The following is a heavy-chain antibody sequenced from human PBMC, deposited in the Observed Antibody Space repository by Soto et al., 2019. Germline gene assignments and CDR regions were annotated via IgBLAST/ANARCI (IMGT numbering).Heavy chain of an antibody. J-gene: IGHJ4*02. CDR2: ISYDGSNK. CDR3: ARDLENLYCSGGSCLLDKYYFDY. CDR1: GFTFSSYA. V-gene: IGHV3-30-3*01. D-gene: IGHD2-15*01. Sequence: PGGSLRLSCAASGFTFSSYAMHWVRQAPGKGLEWVAVISYDGSNKYYADSVKGRFTISRDNSKNTLYLQMNSLRAEDTAVYYCARDLENLYCSGGSCLLDKYYFDYWGQGTLVTVSS.